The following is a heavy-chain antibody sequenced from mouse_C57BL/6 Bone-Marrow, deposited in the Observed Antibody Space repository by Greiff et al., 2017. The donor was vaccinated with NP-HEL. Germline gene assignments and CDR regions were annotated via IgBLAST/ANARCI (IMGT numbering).Heavy chain of an antibody. CDR2: IYPGSGNT. CDR1: GYSFTSYY. V-gene: IGHV1-66*01. CDR3: ARPYYSNYVYYAMDY. Sequence: VQLQQSGPELVKPGASVKISCKASGYSFTSYYIHWVKQRPGQGLEWIGWIYPGSGNTKYNEKFKGKATLTADTSSSTAYMQLSSLTSEDSAVYYCARPYYSNYVYYAMDYWGQGTSVTVSS. J-gene: IGHJ4*01. D-gene: IGHD2-5*01.